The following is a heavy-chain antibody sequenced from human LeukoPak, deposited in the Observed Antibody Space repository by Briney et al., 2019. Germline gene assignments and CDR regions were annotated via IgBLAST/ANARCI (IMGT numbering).Heavy chain of an antibody. J-gene: IGHJ2*01. CDR3: ARPPSKLTGNPLGYFDL. CDR2: ISYDGSNK. V-gene: IGHV3-30-3*01. Sequence: GGSLRLSCAASGFTFSSYAMHWVRQAPGKGLEWVAVISYDGSNKYYADSVKGRFTISRDNSKNTLYLQLNSLRAEDTAVYYCARPPSKLTGNPLGYFDLWGRGTLVTVSS. CDR1: GFTFSSYA. D-gene: IGHD3-9*01.